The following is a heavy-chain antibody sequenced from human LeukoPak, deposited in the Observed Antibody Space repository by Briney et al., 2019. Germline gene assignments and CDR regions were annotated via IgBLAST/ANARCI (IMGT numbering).Heavy chain of an antibody. J-gene: IGHJ4*02. CDR3: ARRNSRGVFY. Sequence: SETLSLTCTVSGYSISSGYYWGWIRQPPGKGLEWIGSIYHSGMSFYNPSLKSRVTISVDTSKNQFSLKLSSVTAADTAVYYCARRNSRGVFYWGQGTLVTVSS. CDR2: IYHSGMS. V-gene: IGHV4-38-2*02. CDR1: GYSISSGYY. D-gene: IGHD3-10*01.